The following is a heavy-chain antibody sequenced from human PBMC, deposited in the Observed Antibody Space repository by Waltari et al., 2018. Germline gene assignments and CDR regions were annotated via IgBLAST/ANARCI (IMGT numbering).Heavy chain of an antibody. CDR3: ARNYYYDSSGYYYVGYFQH. CDR2: IIPIFGTA. Sequence: QVKLVQSGAEVKKPGSSVKVSCKASGGTFSSYAISWVRQAPGQGCEWMGGIIPIFGTANYAQKFQGRVTITADESTSTAYMELSSLRSEDTAVYYCARNYYYDSSGYYYVGYFQHWGQGTLVTVSS. D-gene: IGHD3-22*01. J-gene: IGHJ1*01. CDR1: GGTFSSYA. V-gene: IGHV1-69*01.